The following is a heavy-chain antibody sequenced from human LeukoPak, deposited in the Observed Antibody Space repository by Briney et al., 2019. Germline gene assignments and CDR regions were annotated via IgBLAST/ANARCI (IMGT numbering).Heavy chain of an antibody. V-gene: IGHV3-48*04. Sequence: GGSLRLSCAASGFTFSNYNMNWVRQAPGKGLEWVSYISSSGATAYYADSVKGRFTISRDNAKNSLYLQMNSLRAEDTAVYYCARAPIVVGQNYYYYYYMDVWGKGTTVTVSS. D-gene: IGHD2-2*01. J-gene: IGHJ6*03. CDR1: GFTFSNYN. CDR3: ARAPIVVGQNYYYYYYMDV. CDR2: ISSSGATA.